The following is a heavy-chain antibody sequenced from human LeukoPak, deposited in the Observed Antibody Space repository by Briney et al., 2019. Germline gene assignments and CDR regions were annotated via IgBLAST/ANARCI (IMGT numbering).Heavy chain of an antibody. J-gene: IGHJ3*02. D-gene: IGHD6-6*01. CDR3: AKDLSIAARTHAFDI. CDR1: GFTFSSYG. Sequence: GGSLRLSCAASGFTFSSYGMHWVRQAPGKGLEWVAFIRYDGSNKYYADSVKGRFTISKDNSKNTLYRQMNSLRAEDTAVYYFAKDLSIAARTHAFDIWGQGTMVTVSS. V-gene: IGHV3-30*02. CDR2: IRYDGSNK.